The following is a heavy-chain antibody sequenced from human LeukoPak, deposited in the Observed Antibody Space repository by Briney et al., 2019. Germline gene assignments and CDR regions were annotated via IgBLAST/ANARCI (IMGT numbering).Heavy chain of an antibody. CDR1: GFTFTSSA. CDR3: AAAYLNPRFLEWPNYCYYGMDV. J-gene: IGHJ6*02. V-gene: IGHV1-58*01. CDR2: IVVGSGNT. D-gene: IGHD3-3*01. Sequence: ASVKVSCKASGFTFTSSAVQWVRQARGQRLEWIGWIVVGSGNTNYAQKFQERVTITRDMSTSTAYMELSSLRSEDTAVYYCAAAYLNPRFLEWPNYCYYGMDVWGQGTTVTVSS.